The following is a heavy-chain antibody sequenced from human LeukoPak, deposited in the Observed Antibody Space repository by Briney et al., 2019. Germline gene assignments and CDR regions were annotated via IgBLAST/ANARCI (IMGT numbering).Heavy chain of an antibody. J-gene: IGHJ3*02. CDR1: GFTFSSYA. CDR3: AKDSGSYVPAAFDI. Sequence: GGSLRLSCAASGFTFSSYAMHWVRQAPGKGLEWVAVISYDGSNKYYADSVKGRFTISRDNSKNTLYLQMNSLRAEDTAVYYCAKDSGSYVPAAFDIWGQGTMVTVSS. D-gene: IGHD1-26*01. CDR2: ISYDGSNK. V-gene: IGHV3-30-3*01.